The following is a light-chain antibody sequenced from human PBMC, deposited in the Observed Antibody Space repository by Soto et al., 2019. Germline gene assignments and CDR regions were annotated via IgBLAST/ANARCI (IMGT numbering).Light chain of an antibody. V-gene: IGKV3-11*01. CDR2: DAS. J-gene: IGKJ4*01. Sequence: DSVFAQAPATLSLSPGERDTLSCRASQSVTNSLAWYQQKPGQAPRLLVYDASNRATGIPTRFSGSGSGTDFTLTISNLESEDFAVYYCQQHISWPLTFGGGTKVDIK. CDR3: QQHISWPLT. CDR1: QSVTNS.